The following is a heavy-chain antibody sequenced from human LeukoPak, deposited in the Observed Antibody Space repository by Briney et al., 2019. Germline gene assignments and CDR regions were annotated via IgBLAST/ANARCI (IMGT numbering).Heavy chain of an antibody. Sequence: GGSLRLSCAASGSAFSNAWMSWVRQAPGKGLEWVGRIKSKTDGGTTDYAAPVKGRFTISRDGSKNTLYLQMNSLKTEDTAVYYCTTGGYGGQFDYWGQGTTVTVSS. V-gene: IGHV3-15*01. J-gene: IGHJ4*03. CDR3: TTGGYGGQFDY. CDR1: GSAFSNAW. CDR2: IKSKTDGGTT. D-gene: IGHD5-12*01.